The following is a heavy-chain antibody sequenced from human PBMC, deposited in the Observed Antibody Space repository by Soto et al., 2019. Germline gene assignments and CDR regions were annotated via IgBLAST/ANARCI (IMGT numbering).Heavy chain of an antibody. CDR3: ARVRRSPYAMDV. CDR1: GYIFTGHY. CDR2: INPISGDT. Sequence: QVQLVQSGAELKKPGASVKVSCTASGYIFTGHYIHWVRQAPGQGLEWMGWINPISGDTNYAQKFQGRVTMTRDTSISTAYMDLSSLISADTAVYYCARVRRSPYAMDVWGQGTTVTVSS. J-gene: IGHJ6*02. D-gene: IGHD2-2*01. V-gene: IGHV1-2*02.